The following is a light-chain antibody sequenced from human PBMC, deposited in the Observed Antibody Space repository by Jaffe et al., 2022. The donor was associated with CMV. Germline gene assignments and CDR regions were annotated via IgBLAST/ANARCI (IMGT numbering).Light chain of an antibody. V-gene: IGLV1-47*01. CDR2: KNN. CDR1: SSNIGSNY. CDR3: AAWDDSLTGHVV. J-gene: IGLJ2*01. Sequence: QSVLTQPPSASGTSGQRVTISCSGSSSNIGSNYVYWYQQLPGTAPKLLIYKNNQRPSGVPDRFSGSKSGTSTSLAISGLRSEDEGNYYCAAWDDSLTGHVVFGGGTKLTVL.